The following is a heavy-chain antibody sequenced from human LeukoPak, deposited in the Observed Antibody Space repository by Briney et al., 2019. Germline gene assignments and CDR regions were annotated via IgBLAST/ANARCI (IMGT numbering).Heavy chain of an antibody. CDR3: ARDVDANY. J-gene: IGHJ4*02. CDR2: IKEDGGEK. V-gene: IGHV3-7*01. D-gene: IGHD5-12*01. CDR1: GFSFSSYW. Sequence: GGSLRLSCAASGFSFSSYWMSWVRQAPGKGLEWVANIKEDGGEKHYVDSVKGRFTISRDNAMNSLFLQMNSLRAEGTALYYCARDVDANYWGQGALVTVSS.